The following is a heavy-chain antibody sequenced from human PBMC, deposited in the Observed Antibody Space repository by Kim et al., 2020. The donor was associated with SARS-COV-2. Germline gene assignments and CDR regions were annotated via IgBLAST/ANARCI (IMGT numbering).Heavy chain of an antibody. V-gene: IGHV3-23*01. CDR2: ISASGGSA. D-gene: IGHD3-16*01. CDR1: GFTFSIYA. CDR3: AKFGGPSTLAPFDF. J-gene: IGHJ4*02. Sequence: GGSLRLSCAPSGFTFSIYAMSWVRQAPGKGLEWVSGISASGGSAYYADSAKGRFTISRDNSKNTLHLQMRGLRADDTAIYHCAKFGGPSTLAPFDFWGQGTLVTVSS.